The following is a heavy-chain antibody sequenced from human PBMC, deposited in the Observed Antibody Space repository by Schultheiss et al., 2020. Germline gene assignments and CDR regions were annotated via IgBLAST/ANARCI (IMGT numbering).Heavy chain of an antibody. CDR1: GFTFSSYW. D-gene: IGHD2-21*01. Sequence: GESLKISCAASGFTFSSYWMHWVRQAPGKGLVWVSRINSDGSSTSYADSVKGRFTISRDNAKNTLYLQMNSLRAEDTAVYYCARGRIVYCGGDCQKNWFDPWGQGTLVTVSS. CDR3: ARGRIVYCGGDCQKNWFDP. J-gene: IGHJ5*02. V-gene: IGHV3-74*01. CDR2: INSDGSST.